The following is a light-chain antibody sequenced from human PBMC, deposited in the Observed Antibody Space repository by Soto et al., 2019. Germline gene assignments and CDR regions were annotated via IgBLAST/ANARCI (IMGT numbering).Light chain of an antibody. CDR3: SSYTSSSTHVV. CDR1: SSDVGGYNY. J-gene: IGLJ2*01. CDR2: EVS. V-gene: IGLV2-14*01. Sequence: QSVLTQPASVSGSPGQSITISCTGTSSDVGGYNYVSWYQQHPGKAPKLMIYEVSNRPSGVSNRFSGSKSGNTASLTISGLQDEDEADYYCSSYTSSSTHVVFDGGTKLTVL.